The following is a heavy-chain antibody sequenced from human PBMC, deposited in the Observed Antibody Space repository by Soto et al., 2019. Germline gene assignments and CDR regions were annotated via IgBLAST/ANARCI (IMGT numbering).Heavy chain of an antibody. CDR1: GDSISSGGYY. J-gene: IGHJ5*02. Sequence: QVQLQESGPGLVKPSQTLSLTCSVSGDSISSGGYYWGWIRQHPGMGLEWIGHIYSGGATYYNPSLKSRITISLDTSQNQSSLKLRSVTVADTAVYYCARRQWPWGQGTLVTVSS. CDR3: ARRQWP. CDR2: IYSGGAT. D-gene: IGHD6-19*01. V-gene: IGHV4-31*03.